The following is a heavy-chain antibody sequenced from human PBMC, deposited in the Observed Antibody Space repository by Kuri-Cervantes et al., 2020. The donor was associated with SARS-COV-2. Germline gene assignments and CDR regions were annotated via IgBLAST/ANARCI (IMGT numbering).Heavy chain of an antibody. CDR1: GYSFTSYW. CDR3: ARQSRGATATVTTDYYYYGMDV. Sequence: GGSLRLSCKGSGYSFTSYWIGWVRQMPGKGLGWMGIIYPGDSDTRYSPSFQGQVTISADKSISTAYLQWSSLKASDTAMYYCARQSRGATATVTTDYYYYGMDVWGQGTTVTVSS. J-gene: IGHJ6*02. CDR2: IYPGDSDT. V-gene: IGHV5-51*01. D-gene: IGHD4-17*01.